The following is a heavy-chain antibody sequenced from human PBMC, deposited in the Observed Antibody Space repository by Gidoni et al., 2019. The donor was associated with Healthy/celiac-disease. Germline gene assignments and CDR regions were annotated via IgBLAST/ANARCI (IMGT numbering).Heavy chain of an antibody. CDR1: GFSLSNARMG. Sequence: QVTLKESGPVLVKPTETLTLTCTVSGFSLSNARMGVSWIRQPPGKALEWLAHIFSNDEKSYSTSLKSRLTISKDTSKSQVVLTMTNMDPVDTAAYYCARIKGNYYDSSGYYYVANVHFDYWGQGTLVTVSS. V-gene: IGHV2-26*01. J-gene: IGHJ4*02. D-gene: IGHD3-22*01. CDR2: IFSNDEK. CDR3: ARIKGNYYDSSGYYYVANVHFDY.